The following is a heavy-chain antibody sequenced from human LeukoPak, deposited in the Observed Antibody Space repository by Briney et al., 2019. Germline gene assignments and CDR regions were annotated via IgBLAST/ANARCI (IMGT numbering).Heavy chain of an antibody. J-gene: IGHJ6*03. D-gene: IGHD6-13*01. CDR3: AKDSSSWWVDYYYYMDV. V-gene: IGHV3-23*01. CDR2: ISGSGGST. CDR1: GFTFSSYS. Sequence: GGSLRLSCAASGFTFSSYSMSWVRQAPGKGLEWVSAISGSGGSTYYADSVKGRFTISRDNSKNTLYLQMNSLRAEDTAVYYCAKDSSSWWVDYYYYMDVWGKGTTVTISS.